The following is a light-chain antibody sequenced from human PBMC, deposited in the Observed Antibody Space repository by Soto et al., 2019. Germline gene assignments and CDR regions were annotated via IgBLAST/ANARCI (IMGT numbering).Light chain of an antibody. Sequence: EIVLTQSPGTLSFSPGERATLSCRASQSVRNNYLAWYQHIPGQSPRVLIYAASNRATGIPDRSSGSGSGTDFTLTISSLEPEDFAVYYCQQYGNSWSFGQGTKVEIK. V-gene: IGKV3-20*01. J-gene: IGKJ1*01. CDR2: AAS. CDR3: QQYGNSWS. CDR1: QSVRNNY.